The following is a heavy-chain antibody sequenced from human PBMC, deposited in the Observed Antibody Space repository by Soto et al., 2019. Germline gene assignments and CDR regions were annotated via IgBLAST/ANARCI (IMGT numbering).Heavy chain of an antibody. J-gene: IGHJ4*02. D-gene: IGHD5-12*01. V-gene: IGHV3-23*01. CDR2: ITVSGAQK. CDR3: AKMPGGGWQRFFDY. CDR1: GFTFIDSD. Sequence: EVKLLESGGGLVQPGGSLRLSCAASGFTFIDSDMSWVRQAPGKGLEWVSSITVSGAQKDYGKSVKGRFTISRDNSNDTLFLEMDRLQVEDTAIYYCAKMPGGGWQRFFDYWGQGTMVTVSS.